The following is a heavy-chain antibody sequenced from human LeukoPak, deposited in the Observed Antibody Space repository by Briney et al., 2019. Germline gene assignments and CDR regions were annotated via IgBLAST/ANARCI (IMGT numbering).Heavy chain of an antibody. D-gene: IGHD6-13*01. Sequence: ASVKVSCKASAYTLTGYYMHWVRQAPGQGLEWMGWINPNSGGTNYAQKFQGRVTMTRDPSISTAYMELSRLRSDDTAVYYCARWEEQQLAIDPWGQGTLVTVPS. V-gene: IGHV1-2*02. J-gene: IGHJ5*02. CDR3: ARWEEQQLAIDP. CDR2: INPNSGGT. CDR1: AYTLTGYY.